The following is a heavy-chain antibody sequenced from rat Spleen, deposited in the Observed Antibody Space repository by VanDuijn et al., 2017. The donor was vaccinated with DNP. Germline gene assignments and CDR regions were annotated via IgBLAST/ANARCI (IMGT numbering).Heavy chain of an antibody. D-gene: IGHD2-7*01. V-gene: IGHV5-29*01. J-gene: IGHJ3*01. CDR1: GFTLSNYG. Sequence: EVQLVESGGGLVQTGRSLKLSCEASGFTLSNYGMAWVRQAPTKGLEWVATISYDDSTTFYRDSVKGRFTITRDHAESTLSLQMDSLRSEDTATYHFSTGSKDITDPPFANWGQGTLVTVSS. CDR2: ISYDDSTT. CDR3: STGSKDITDPPFAN.